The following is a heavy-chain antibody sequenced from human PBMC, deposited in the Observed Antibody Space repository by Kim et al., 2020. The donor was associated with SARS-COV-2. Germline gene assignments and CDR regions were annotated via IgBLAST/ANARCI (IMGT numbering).Heavy chain of an antibody. V-gene: IGHV1-69*01. J-gene: IGHJ3*02. CDR3: ARYYRHSWNYGGESFDI. D-gene: IGHD1-7*01. Sequence: FQGRVTITADESTSTAYMELSGLRSEDTAVYYCARYYRHSWNYGGESFDIWGQGTMVTVSS.